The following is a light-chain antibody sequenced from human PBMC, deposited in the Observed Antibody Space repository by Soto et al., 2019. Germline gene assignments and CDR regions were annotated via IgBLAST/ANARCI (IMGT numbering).Light chain of an antibody. CDR3: ATWDDNLSNYV. Sequence: QAVVTQPPSASGTPGQRVTISCSGSSSNIGSNYVYWSQLLTGTAPKLLIYMNNQWPSGVPHRFSGSKTGTSASLAISGLRSGDEADYYFATWDDNLSNYVFGTWTKLTVL. CDR1: SSNIGSNY. CDR2: MNN. V-gene: IGLV1-47*01. J-gene: IGLJ1*01.